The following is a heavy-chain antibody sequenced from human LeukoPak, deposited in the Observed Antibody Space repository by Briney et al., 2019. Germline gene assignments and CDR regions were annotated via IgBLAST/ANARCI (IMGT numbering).Heavy chain of an antibody. V-gene: IGHV3-23*01. CDR1: GFTFSSYA. Sequence: GGSLRLSCAASGFTFSSYAMSWVRQAPGKGLEWVSAISGSGGSTYYADSVKGRFTISRDNSKNTLYLQMNSLRAEDTAVYYCAKDYVTFGGVIGSFDYWGQGTLVTVSS. CDR3: AKDYVTFGGVIGSFDY. CDR2: ISGSGGST. D-gene: IGHD3-16*02. J-gene: IGHJ4*02.